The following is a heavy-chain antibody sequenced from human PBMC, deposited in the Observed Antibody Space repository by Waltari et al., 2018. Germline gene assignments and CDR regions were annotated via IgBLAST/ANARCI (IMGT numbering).Heavy chain of an antibody. CDR1: GFTFSSSW. V-gene: IGHV3-7*01. D-gene: IGHD3-9*01. CDR2: IKQDGSEK. CDR3: ASWGDEYYDILTGHDY. J-gene: IGHJ4*02. Sequence: EVQLVESGGGLVQPGGSLRLSCAASGFTFSSSWMSWVRQAPGKGLEWVANIKQDGSEKYYVDSVKGRFTISRDNAKNSLYLQMNSLRAEDTAVYYCASWGDEYYDILTGHDYWGQGTLVTVSS.